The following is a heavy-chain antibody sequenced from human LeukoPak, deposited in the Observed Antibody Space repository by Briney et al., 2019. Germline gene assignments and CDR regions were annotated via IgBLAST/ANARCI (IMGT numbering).Heavy chain of an antibody. CDR1: GFAFSTYS. V-gene: IGHV3-48*01. CDR2: ISSGSTAT. Sequence: GGSLRLSCAASGFAFSTYSMNWVRQAPGKGLEWISYISSGSTATTYSADSVKGRFTISRDNAKNSLYLQMNSLRAEDTAVYYCARERVVVTGREYYFDYWGQGTLVPVSS. CDR3: ARERVVVTGREYYFDY. J-gene: IGHJ4*02. D-gene: IGHD2-21*02.